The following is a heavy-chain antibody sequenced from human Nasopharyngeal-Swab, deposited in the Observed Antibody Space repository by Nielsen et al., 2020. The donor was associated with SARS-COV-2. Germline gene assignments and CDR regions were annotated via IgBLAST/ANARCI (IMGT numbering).Heavy chain of an antibody. Sequence: ASVQVSCKTSGYTLSSYGIAWVRQAPAQGLEWLGWISPYNGYTHYAQKFQGSVTMTSDTSTSTAYLELRSLTSDDTAVYYCARELGVGLFDYWGQGTLVTVSS. D-gene: IGHD3-16*01. CDR3: ARELGVGLFDY. J-gene: IGHJ4*02. CDR1: GYTLSSYG. CDR2: ISPYNGYT. V-gene: IGHV1-18*01.